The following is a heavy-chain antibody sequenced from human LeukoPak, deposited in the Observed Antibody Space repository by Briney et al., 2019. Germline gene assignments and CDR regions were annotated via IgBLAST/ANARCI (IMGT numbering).Heavy chain of an antibody. CDR1: GLTVSSYA. V-gene: IGHV3-23*01. CDR2: NIGSAANT. J-gene: IGHJ4*01. D-gene: IGHD3-10*01. Sequence: GGSLTLSCGASGLTVSSYAMSWVRQAPGKGVGWVSTNIGSAANTYYADSVKGRFTISRDDSKNMVYLQMSSLRAEDTAVYSCAKYTSGTSYRGLDQWGHGTLVTVSS. CDR3: AKYTSGTSYRGLDQ.